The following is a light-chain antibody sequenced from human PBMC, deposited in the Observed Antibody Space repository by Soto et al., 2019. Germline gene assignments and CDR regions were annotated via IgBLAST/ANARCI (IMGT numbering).Light chain of an antibody. Sequence: QSVLTQPPSASVTPGQRVTISCSGSSSNIGSNTVNWYQQLPGTAPKLLIYSNNQRPSGVPDRFSGSKSGTSASLAISGLQSEHEADYYCAAWDDSLNGVVFGGGTQLTVL. CDR2: SNN. V-gene: IGLV1-44*01. CDR1: SSNIGSNT. CDR3: AAWDDSLNGVV. J-gene: IGLJ2*01.